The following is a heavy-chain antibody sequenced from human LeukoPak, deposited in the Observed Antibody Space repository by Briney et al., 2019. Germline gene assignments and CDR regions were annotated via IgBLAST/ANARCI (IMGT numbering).Heavy chain of an antibody. V-gene: IGHV5-51*01. J-gene: IGHJ4*02. Sequence: GESLKISCKGSGYSFTSYWIGWVRQMPGKGLEWMGIIYPGDSDTRYSPSFQGQVTISADKSISTAYLQWSSLKASDTAMYYCARASWGPADNILGELSHYDYWGQGTLVTVSS. D-gene: IGHD3-16*02. CDR2: IYPGDSDT. CDR3: ARASWGPADNILGELSHYDY. CDR1: GYSFTSYW.